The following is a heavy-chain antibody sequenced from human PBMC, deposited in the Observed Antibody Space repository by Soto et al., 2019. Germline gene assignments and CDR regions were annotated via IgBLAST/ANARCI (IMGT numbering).Heavy chain of an antibody. Sequence: PGGSLRLSCAASGFTFSSYAMHWVRQAPGKGLEWVAVISYDGSNKYYAEYVKGRFTISRDNSKNTLNLQMNSLKAKDTAVYYCARGRILSDPNWFDPWGQGTLVTVSS. CDR1: GFTFSSYA. CDR3: ARGRILSDPNWFDP. V-gene: IGHV3-30-3*01. CDR2: ISYDGSNK. J-gene: IGHJ5*02. D-gene: IGHD2-15*01.